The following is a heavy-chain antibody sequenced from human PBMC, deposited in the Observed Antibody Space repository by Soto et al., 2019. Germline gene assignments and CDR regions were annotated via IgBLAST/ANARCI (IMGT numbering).Heavy chain of an antibody. CDR1: RYTFTSYA. V-gene: IGHV1-3*05. CDR2: INAGNGNT. CDR3: ARVLVGATPVDY. Sequence: QVQLVQSGAEEKKPGASVKVSCKASRYTFTSYAMHWVRQAPGQRLEWMGWINAGNGNTKYSQKFQGRVTITRDTSASPAYMELSSLRSEDTAVYYCARVLVGATPVDYWGQGTLVTVSS. J-gene: IGHJ4*02. D-gene: IGHD1-26*01.